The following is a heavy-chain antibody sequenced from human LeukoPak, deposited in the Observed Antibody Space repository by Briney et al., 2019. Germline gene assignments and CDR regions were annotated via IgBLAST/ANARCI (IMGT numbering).Heavy chain of an antibody. Sequence: PSETLSLTCTVSGDSLTSGGFYWGWLRQFTGMGLEWIGYIYDGGSPYYNPTLKSRVTTSLEATKNQFSQKLSCGTAADTTVYYCVRVPGGQWWGYGAFHIWGQGTVVTVSS. CDR3: VRVPGGQWWGYGAFHI. CDR2: IYDGGSP. CDR1: GDSLTSGGFY. V-gene: IGHV4-31*03. D-gene: IGHD3-16*01. J-gene: IGHJ3*02.